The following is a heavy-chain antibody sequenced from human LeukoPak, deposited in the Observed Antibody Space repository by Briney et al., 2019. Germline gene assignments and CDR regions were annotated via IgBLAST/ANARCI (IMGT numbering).Heavy chain of an antibody. CDR1: GYTFTSYG. Sequence: ASVKVSCKASGYTFTSYGISWVRQAPGQGLEWMGWISAYNGNTNYAQKLQGRVTMTTDTSTSTAYMELRSLRSDDTAAYYCARVFDYGGNSALLYWGQGTLVTVSS. V-gene: IGHV1-18*01. CDR2: ISAYNGNT. J-gene: IGHJ4*02. D-gene: IGHD4-23*01. CDR3: ARVFDYGGNSALLY.